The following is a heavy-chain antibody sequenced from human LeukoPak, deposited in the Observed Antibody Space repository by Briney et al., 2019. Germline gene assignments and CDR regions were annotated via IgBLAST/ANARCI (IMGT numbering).Heavy chain of an antibody. D-gene: IGHD2-21*01. CDR1: GGSISSYY. CDR3: ATSFGYWTFDV. Sequence: SETLSLTCTVSGGSISSYYWSWIRQPPGKGLEWIGYIYYSGSTNYNPSLKSRVTISVDTSKNQFSLKLSSVTAADTAVYYCATSFGYWTFDVWGQGTMVTVSS. V-gene: IGHV4-59*01. J-gene: IGHJ3*01. CDR2: IYYSGST.